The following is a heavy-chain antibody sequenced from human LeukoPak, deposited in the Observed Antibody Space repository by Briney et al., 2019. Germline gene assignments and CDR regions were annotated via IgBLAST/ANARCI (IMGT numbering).Heavy chain of an antibody. D-gene: IGHD3-3*01. J-gene: IGHJ4*02. CDR3: AKDLPPDDYFDY. CDR1: GFTFSSYG. CDR2: ISYDGSNK. Sequence: PGGSLRLSCAASGFTFSSYGMHWVRQAPGKGLEWVAVISYDGSNKYYADSVKGRFTISRDNSKNTPYLQMNSLRAEDTAVYYCAKDLPPDDYFDYWGQGTLVTVSS. V-gene: IGHV3-30*18.